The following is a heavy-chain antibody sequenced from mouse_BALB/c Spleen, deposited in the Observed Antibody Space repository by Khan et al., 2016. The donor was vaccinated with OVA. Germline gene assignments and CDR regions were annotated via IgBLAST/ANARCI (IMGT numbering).Heavy chain of an antibody. J-gene: IGHJ2*01. V-gene: IGHV1-20*02. CDR3: TRIYRSDFDY. CDR1: GYSFTGYF. CDR2: INPHIGET. D-gene: IGHD1-1*01. Sequence: VQLQQPGPELVRPGASVKISCKASGYSFTGYFMNWVMQSHGKSLEWIGRINPHIGETFYNQRFKDKATLTVDESSRTAHMELRSLASEDSAVYYCTRIYRSDFDYWGQGTTLTVSS.